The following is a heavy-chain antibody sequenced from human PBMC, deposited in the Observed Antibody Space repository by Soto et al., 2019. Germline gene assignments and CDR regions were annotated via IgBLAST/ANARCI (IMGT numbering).Heavy chain of an antibody. CDR3: AREGGIVGATAADY. J-gene: IGHJ4*02. Sequence: SSGTPSPTRTFSGGSISSGGYYWGWVRPHPGKGLEWIGYIYYSGSTYYNPSLKSRVTISVDTSKNQFSLKLSSVTAADTAVYYCAREGGIVGATAADYWGQGTLVTVSS. CDR2: IYYSGST. D-gene: IGHD1-26*01. V-gene: IGHV4-31*03. CDR1: GGSISSGGYY.